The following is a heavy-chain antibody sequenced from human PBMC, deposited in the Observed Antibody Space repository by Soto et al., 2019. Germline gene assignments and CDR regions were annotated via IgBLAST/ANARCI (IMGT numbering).Heavy chain of an antibody. D-gene: IGHD3-10*01. V-gene: IGHV3-23*01. CDR1: GFTFNNYA. J-gene: IGHJ4*02. CDR3: AKRRGGSGSLTPRVDF. CDR2: ISGGGNTT. Sequence: EVQLLESGGGLVQPGGSLRLSCAASGFTFNNYAMTWVRQAPGKGLEWVSAISGGGNTTSYADSVKGRFTVSRDGSKNTLYVQMSSLRAEDTALYSCAKRRGGSGSLTPRVDFWGQGTLVTVSS.